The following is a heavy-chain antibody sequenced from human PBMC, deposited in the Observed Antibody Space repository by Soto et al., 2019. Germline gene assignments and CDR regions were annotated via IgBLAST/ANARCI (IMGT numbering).Heavy chain of an antibody. CDR1: GYTFTGYY. CDR3: ARDRRRYYGSGSYYKVRDYYYYGMDV. Sequence: ASVKVSCKASGYTFTGYYMHWVRQAPGQGLEWMGWINPNSGGTNYAQKFQGWVTMTRDTSISTAYMELSRLRSDDTAVYYCARDRRRYYGSGSYYKVRDYYYYGMDVWGQGTTVTVSS. V-gene: IGHV1-2*04. D-gene: IGHD3-10*01. CDR2: INPNSGGT. J-gene: IGHJ6*02.